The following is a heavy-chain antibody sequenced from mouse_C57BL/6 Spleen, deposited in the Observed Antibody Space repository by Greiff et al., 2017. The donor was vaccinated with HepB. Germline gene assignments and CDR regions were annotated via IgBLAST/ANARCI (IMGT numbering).Heavy chain of an antibody. V-gene: IGHV1-26*01. D-gene: IGHD1-1*01. CDR2: INPNNGGT. CDR3: ARTSYYGSSQFAY. CDR1: GYTFTDYY. J-gene: IGHJ3*01. Sequence: VQLKQSGPELVKPGASVKISCKASGYTFTDYYMNWVKQSHGKSLEWIGDINPNNGGTSYNQKFKGKATLTVDKSSSTAYMELRSLTSEDSAVYYCARTSYYGSSQFAYWGQGTLVTVSA.